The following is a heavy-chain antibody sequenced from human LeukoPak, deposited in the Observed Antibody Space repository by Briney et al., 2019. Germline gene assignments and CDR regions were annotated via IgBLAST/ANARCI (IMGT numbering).Heavy chain of an antibody. Sequence: GGSLSLSCAASGFTFNTYVMHWVRQAPGKGLVWVARIDTDGKTTTYADSVKGRFTISRDNAKNMLYVQMNSLSAEDTAVYYCVRDKDGYNFWGQGTLVSVSS. CDR3: VRDKDGYNF. V-gene: IGHV3-74*01. J-gene: IGHJ4*02. CDR2: IDTDGKTT. D-gene: IGHD5-24*01. CDR1: GFTFNTYV.